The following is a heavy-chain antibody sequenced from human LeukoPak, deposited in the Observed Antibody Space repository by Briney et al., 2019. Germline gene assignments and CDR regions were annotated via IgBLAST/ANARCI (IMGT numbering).Heavy chain of an antibody. Sequence: SETLSLTCTVSGGSISSSYWNWIRQSPGKGLEWIGHIYYTGSTNYNPSLKSRVTISLDTSKNQFSLRLSSVTAADTAVYYCASAPGPARPWDYWGQGTLVTVSS. D-gene: IGHD6-6*01. J-gene: IGHJ4*02. CDR2: IYYTGST. CDR1: GGSISSSY. CDR3: ASAPGPARPWDY. V-gene: IGHV4-59*01.